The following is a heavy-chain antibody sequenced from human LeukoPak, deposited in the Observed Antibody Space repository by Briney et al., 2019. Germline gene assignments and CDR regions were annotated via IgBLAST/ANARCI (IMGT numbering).Heavy chain of an antibody. J-gene: IGHJ6*03. Sequence: GGSLRLSCAASGLTFSETYMAWVRQAPGKGLEWVSYISSGGSTIYYADSVKGRFTISRDNGKNSLYLQLNSLRADDTAVYYCARIESYGSGYYHYYYMDVWGEGTTVTVSS. CDR3: ARIESYGSGYYHYYYMDV. CDR2: ISSGGSTI. CDR1: GLTFSETY. D-gene: IGHD3-10*01. V-gene: IGHV3-11*04.